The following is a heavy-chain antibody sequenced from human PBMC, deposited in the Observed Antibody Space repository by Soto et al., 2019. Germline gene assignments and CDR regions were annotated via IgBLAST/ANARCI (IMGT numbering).Heavy chain of an antibody. V-gene: IGHV3-30*18. J-gene: IGHJ4*02. CDR1: GFTFSSYG. CDR2: ISYDGSNK. CDR3: AKDLARWNYADY. Sequence: VQLLESGGGLVQPGGSLRLSCAASGFTFSSYGMHWVRQAPGKGLEWVAVISYDGSNKYYADSVKGRFTISRDNSKNTLYLQMNSLRAEDTAVYYCAKDLARWNYADYWGQGTLVTVSS. D-gene: IGHD5-12*01.